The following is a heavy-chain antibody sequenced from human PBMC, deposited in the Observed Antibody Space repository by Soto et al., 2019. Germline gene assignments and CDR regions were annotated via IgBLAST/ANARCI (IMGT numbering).Heavy chain of an antibody. CDR3: ARDGRRGYSYGGNADY. CDR2: IIPIFGTA. D-gene: IGHD5-18*01. CDR1: GGTFSSYA. J-gene: IGHJ4*02. Sequence: QVQLVQSGAEVKKPGSSVKVSCKASGGTFSSYAISWVRQAPGQGLEWKGGIIPIFGTANYAQKFQGRVTITADKSTSTAYMELSSLRSEDTAVYYCARDGRRGYSYGGNADYWGQGTLVTVSS. V-gene: IGHV1-69*06.